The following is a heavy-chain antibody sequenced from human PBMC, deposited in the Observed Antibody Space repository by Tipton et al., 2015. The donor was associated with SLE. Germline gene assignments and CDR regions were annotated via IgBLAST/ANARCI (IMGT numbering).Heavy chain of an antibody. V-gene: IGHV4-59*08. CDR1: GGSISSHY. Sequence: TLSLTCTVSGGSISSHYWSWIRQAPGKGLEWIGYISNSENTSYNPSLKSRVTISLDTSKNQFSLKLNSVTAADTAVYYCAKLFGSAYWYYMDVWGKGTTVTVS. J-gene: IGHJ6*03. CDR2: ISNSENT. CDR3: AKLFGSAYWYYMDV. D-gene: IGHD6-25*01.